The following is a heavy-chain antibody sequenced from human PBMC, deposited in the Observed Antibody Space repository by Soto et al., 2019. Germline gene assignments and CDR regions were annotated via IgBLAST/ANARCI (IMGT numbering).Heavy chain of an antibody. Sequence: GGSLRLSCAASGFSFSDYSVNWVRQAPGKGLEWVSSIRSSTSYIYYADSVKGRFTISRDNAKNSLYLQMNSLRAEDTAVYFCARMSIVGRRDYYYGMDVWGQGTTVTVSS. CDR1: GFSFSDYS. J-gene: IGHJ6*02. D-gene: IGHD6-6*01. V-gene: IGHV3-21*01. CDR2: IRSSTSYI. CDR3: ARMSIVGRRDYYYGMDV.